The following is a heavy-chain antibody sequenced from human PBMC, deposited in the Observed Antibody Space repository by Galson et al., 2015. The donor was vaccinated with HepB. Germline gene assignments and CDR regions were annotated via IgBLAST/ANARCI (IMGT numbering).Heavy chain of an antibody. CDR1: GFTFSSYW. Sequence: SLRLSCAASGFTFSSYWMSWVRQAPGKGLEWVANIKQDGSEKYYVDSVKGRFTISRDNAKNSLYLQMNSLRAEDTAVYYCARVVGLRYFDWFPDRSSRYDAFDIWGQGTMVTVSS. CDR3: ARVVGLRYFDWFPDRSSRYDAFDI. V-gene: IGHV3-7*03. CDR2: IKQDGSEK. J-gene: IGHJ3*02. D-gene: IGHD3-9*01.